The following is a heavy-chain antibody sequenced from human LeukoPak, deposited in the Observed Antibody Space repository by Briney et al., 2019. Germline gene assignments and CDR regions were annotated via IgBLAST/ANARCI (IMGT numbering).Heavy chain of an antibody. CDR1: GGSISSGGYY. J-gene: IGHJ5*02. D-gene: IGHD3-3*01. Sequence: KSSETLSLTCTVSGGSISSGGYYWSWIRQHPGKGLEWIGYIYYSGSTYYNPSLKSRVTISVDTSKNQFSLKLSSVTAADTAVYYCARAEYYDFWSGLRNNWFDPWGQGTLVTVSS. CDR3: ARAEYYDFWSGLRNNWFDP. CDR2: IYYSGST. V-gene: IGHV4-31*03.